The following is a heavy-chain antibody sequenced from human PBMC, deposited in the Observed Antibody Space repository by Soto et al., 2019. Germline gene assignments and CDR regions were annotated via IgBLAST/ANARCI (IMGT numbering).Heavy chain of an antibody. J-gene: IGHJ6*03. CDR2: IGTAGDT. D-gene: IGHD2-2*01. CDR3: ARAGLHCSSTSCPDRYYYYYMDV. CDR1: GFTFSSYD. Sequence: GGSLRLSCAASGFTFSSYDMHWVRQATGKGLEWVSAIGTAGDTYYPGSVKGRFTISRENAKNSLYLQMNSLRAGDTAVYYCARAGLHCSSTSCPDRYYYYYMDVWGKGTTVTVSS. V-gene: IGHV3-13*01.